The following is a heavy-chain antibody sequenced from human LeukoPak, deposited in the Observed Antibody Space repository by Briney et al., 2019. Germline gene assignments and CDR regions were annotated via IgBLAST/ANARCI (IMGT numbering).Heavy chain of an antibody. CDR1: GYSISSGYY. V-gene: IGHV4-38-2*02. CDR2: IYYSGST. D-gene: IGHD3-10*01. CDR3: ARSSFSGLWFGEPNLFDY. J-gene: IGHJ4*02. Sequence: SETLSLTCTVSGYSISSGYYWGWIRQPPGKGLEWIGSIYYSGSTYYNPSLKSRVTISVDTSKNQFSLKLSSVTAADTAVYYCARSSFSGLWFGEPNLFDYWGQGTLVTVS.